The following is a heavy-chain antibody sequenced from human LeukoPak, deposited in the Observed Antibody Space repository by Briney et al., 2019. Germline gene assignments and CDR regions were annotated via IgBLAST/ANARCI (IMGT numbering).Heavy chain of an antibody. V-gene: IGHV5-51*01. D-gene: IGHD6-13*01. CDR2: IYPGDSDI. CDR3: ARQTLITASGPY. Sequence: GESLRISCKGSGYIFTSYWITWVRQMPGKGLEWMGIIYPGDSDIRYSPSFQGQVTISADKSINTAYLQWSSLKASDTAMYYCARQTLITASGPYWGQGTLVTVSS. CDR1: GYIFTSYW. J-gene: IGHJ4*02.